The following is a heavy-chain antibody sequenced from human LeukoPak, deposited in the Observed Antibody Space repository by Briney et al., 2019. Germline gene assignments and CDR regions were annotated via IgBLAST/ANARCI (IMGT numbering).Heavy chain of an antibody. V-gene: IGHV4-59*01. CDR2: ICDSGST. CDR1: GGSISSYY. D-gene: IGHD6-13*01. J-gene: IGHJ6*03. Sequence: SETLSLTCTVSGGSISSYYWSWIRQPPATGLEGTGYICDSGSTNYNPPLKIRVTISVDRSKNQLLRKLISVTAARTAVYDCAGGDAGRYSSCVNYYYYMDVWGKGTTVTVSS. CDR3: AGGDAGRYSSCVNYYYYMDV.